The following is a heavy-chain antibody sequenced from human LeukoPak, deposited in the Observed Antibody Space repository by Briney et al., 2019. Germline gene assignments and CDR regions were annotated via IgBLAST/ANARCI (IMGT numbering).Heavy chain of an antibody. D-gene: IGHD1-14*01. V-gene: IGHV3-30*02. J-gene: IGHJ4*02. CDR2: IRYDGSNK. Sequence: GGSLRLSCAASGFTFSSYWMSWVRQAPGKGLEWVAFIRYDGSNKYYADSVKGRFTISRDNSKNTLYLQMNSLGAEDTAVYYCAKDRRKTNPVGADFDYWGQGTLVTVSS. CDR3: AKDRRKTNPVGADFDY. CDR1: GFTFSSYW.